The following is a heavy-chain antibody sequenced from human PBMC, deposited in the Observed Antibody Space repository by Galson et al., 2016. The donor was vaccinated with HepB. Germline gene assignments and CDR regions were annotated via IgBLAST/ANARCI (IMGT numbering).Heavy chain of an antibody. Sequence: SLRLSCAASGFTLSNSGINWVRQAPWKGLQWVSYISSSIRTIYYADSVMGRFTITRDNAENSVYLQMNSLRDEDTAVYYCARELVRSAFDLWGQGTMVTVSS. D-gene: IGHD4/OR15-4a*01. V-gene: IGHV3-48*02. CDR3: ARELVRSAFDL. CDR1: GFTLSNSG. J-gene: IGHJ3*01. CDR2: ISSSIRTI.